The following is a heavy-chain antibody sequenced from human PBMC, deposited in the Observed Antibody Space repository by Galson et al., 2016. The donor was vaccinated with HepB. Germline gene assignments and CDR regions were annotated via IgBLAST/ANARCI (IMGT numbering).Heavy chain of an antibody. J-gene: IGHJ2*01. CDR3: AHTGPPRTDDDYRPWSFDL. CDR2: VFWDDHK. D-gene: IGHD4-17*01. Sequence: PALVKPTQTLTLTCTFSGFSLSSRGVGVGWIRQPPGKALEWFALVFWDDHKRYRPSLQSRLTITKDTSKNQVVLTMTNMDPVDTATYYCAHTGPPRTDDDYRPWSFDLWGRGTLVTVSS. CDR1: GFSLSSRGVG. V-gene: IGHV2-5*02.